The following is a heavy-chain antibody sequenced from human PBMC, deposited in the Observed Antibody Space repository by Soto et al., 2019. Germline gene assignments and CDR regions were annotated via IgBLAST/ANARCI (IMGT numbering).Heavy chain of an antibody. CDR2: ISSSSSYI. CDR3: ASVPGDAFDI. CDR1: GFTFSSYS. D-gene: IGHD2-2*01. V-gene: IGHV3-21*05. J-gene: IGHJ3*02. Sequence: GGSLRLSCAASGFTFSSYSMNWVRQAPGKGLEWVSYISSSSSYIYYADSVKGRFTISRDNAKNSLYLQMNSLRAEDTAVYYCASVPGDAFDIWGQGTMVTVSS.